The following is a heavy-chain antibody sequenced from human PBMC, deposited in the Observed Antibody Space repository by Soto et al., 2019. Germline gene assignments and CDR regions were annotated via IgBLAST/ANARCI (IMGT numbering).Heavy chain of an antibody. V-gene: IGHV4-38-2*02. CDR1: GYSISSGYY. Sequence: SETLSLTCAVSGYSISSGYYWGWIRQPPGKGLEWIGSIYHSGSTYYNPSLKSRVTISVDTSMNQFSLKLSSVTAADTAVYYCARDLLPDYWGQGTLVTVSS. J-gene: IGHJ4*02. D-gene: IGHD3-10*01. CDR2: IYHSGST. CDR3: ARDLLPDY.